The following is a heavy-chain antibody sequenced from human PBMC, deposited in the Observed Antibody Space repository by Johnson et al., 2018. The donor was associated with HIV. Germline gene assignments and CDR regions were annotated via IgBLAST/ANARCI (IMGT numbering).Heavy chain of an antibody. Sequence: QVQLVESGGGVVQPGRSLRLSCAASGFTFSSYGMHWVRQAPGKGLEWVAVISYDGSNKYYAESVKGRFTISRDNSKNTLYLQMNSLRAEDTAVYYCAKIAAAGTYDAFDIWGQGTMVTVSS. CDR1: GFTFSSYG. D-gene: IGHD6-13*01. CDR3: AKIAAAGTYDAFDI. V-gene: IGHV3-30*18. CDR2: ISYDGSNK. J-gene: IGHJ3*02.